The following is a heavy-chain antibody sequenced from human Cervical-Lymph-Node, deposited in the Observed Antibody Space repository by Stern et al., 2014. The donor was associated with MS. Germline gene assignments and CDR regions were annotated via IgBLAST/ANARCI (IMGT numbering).Heavy chain of an antibody. V-gene: IGHV3-30*18. CDR2: ISNDGSKK. D-gene: IGHD6-19*01. CDR3: AKDRGSGWSLDY. CDR1: GFTFSTDG. J-gene: IGHJ4*02. Sequence: VQLEESGGGVVQPGRTLRLSWAGSGFTFSTDGMHWGCKAPAKGQDVEAFISNDGSKKYYVASVKGRFTISRDNSKNTMYVHMNSLRDEDTAVYYCAKDRGSGWSLDYWGQGTLVIVSS.